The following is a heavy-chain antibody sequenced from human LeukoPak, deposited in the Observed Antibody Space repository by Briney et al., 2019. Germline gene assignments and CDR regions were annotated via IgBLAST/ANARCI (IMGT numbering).Heavy chain of an antibody. CDR2: IYTSGST. D-gene: IGHD5-12*01. CDR3: AREARSGYEGFWSDP. J-gene: IGHJ5*02. V-gene: IGHV4-4*07. Sequence: SETLSLTCTVSGGSISSYYWSWIRQPAGKGLEWIGRIYTSGSTNYKPSLKSRVTMSVDTSHNQFFLKLNSVTAADTAVYYCAREARSGYEGFWSDPWGQGTVVTVSS. CDR1: GGSISSYY.